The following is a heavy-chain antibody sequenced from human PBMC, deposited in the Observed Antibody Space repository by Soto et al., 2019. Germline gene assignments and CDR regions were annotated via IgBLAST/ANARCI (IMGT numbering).Heavy chain of an antibody. CDR1: GGSISSYY. D-gene: IGHD6-13*01. Sequence: PSETLSLTCTVSGGSISSYYWSWIRQPPGKGLEWIGYIYYSGSTNYNPSLKSRVTISVDTSKNQFSLKLSSVTAADTAVYYCARNIAAAGTPAVDYWGQGTLVTVSS. CDR2: IYYSGST. J-gene: IGHJ4*02. CDR3: ARNIAAAGTPAVDY. V-gene: IGHV4-59*12.